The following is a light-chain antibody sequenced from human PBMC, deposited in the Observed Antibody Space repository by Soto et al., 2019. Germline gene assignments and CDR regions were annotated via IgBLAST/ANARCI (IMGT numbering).Light chain of an antibody. CDR3: QHYNSYSEA. Sequence: DIKMTQSPSTLSGSVGDRVTITCRASQTISSWLAWYQQKPGKAPKLLIYKASTLKSGVPSRFSGSGSGTEFTLTISSLQPDDFATYDCQHYNSYSEAFGQGTKVDLK. V-gene: IGKV1-5*03. J-gene: IGKJ1*01. CDR2: KAS. CDR1: QTISSW.